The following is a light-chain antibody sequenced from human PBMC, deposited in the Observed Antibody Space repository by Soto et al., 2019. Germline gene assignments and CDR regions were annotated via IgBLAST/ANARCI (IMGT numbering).Light chain of an antibody. J-gene: IGLJ1*01. CDR3: TSYTTDNRSYV. CDR2: EIS. Sequence: SVLTQPAAVSGSHGQTISISCSGGSSDVGAYTPVSCDEQHPDKDSILMIYEISNGPSGDSNRIYGSKFADEDSVTISGLQADAAPHYYCTSYTTDNRSYVFGTGTKVTVL. V-gene: IGLV2-14*01. CDR1: SSDVGAYTP.